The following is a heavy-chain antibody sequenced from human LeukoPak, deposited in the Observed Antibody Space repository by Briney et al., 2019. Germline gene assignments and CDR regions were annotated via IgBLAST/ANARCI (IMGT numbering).Heavy chain of an antibody. J-gene: IGHJ4*02. V-gene: IGHV3-48*01. CDR2: ISSSSNTI. CDR3: ATESGTYSGTCFDY. CDR1: GITFSNSA. D-gene: IGHD1-26*01. Sequence: SGGSLRLSCVPSGITFSNSALSWVRQAPGKGLEWLSYISSSSNTIYYADSVKGRFTISRDNAKNSLYLQMNSLRAEDTAMYYCATESGTYSGTCFDYWGQGTLVTVSS.